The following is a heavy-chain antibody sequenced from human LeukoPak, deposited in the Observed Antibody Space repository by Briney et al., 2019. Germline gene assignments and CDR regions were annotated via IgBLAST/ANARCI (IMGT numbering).Heavy chain of an antibody. CDR1: GGSFSGYY. J-gene: IGHJ6*02. Sequence: LSLTCAVYGGSFSGYYWSWIRQPPGKGLEWVAVIWYDGGNKYYADSVKGRFTISRDNSKNTLYLQMNSLRAEDTAVYYCARVLVGMDVWGQGTTVTVSS. D-gene: IGHD2-8*02. CDR3: ARVLVGMDV. V-gene: IGHV3-33*08. CDR2: IWYDGGNK.